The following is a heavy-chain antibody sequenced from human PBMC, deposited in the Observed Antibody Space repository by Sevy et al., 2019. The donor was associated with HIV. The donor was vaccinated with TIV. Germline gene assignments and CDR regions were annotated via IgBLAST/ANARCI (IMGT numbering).Heavy chain of an antibody. CDR2: ISWNSGSI. CDR1: GFTFDDYA. Sequence: GGSLRLSCAASGFTFDDYAMHWVRQAPGKGLEWVSGISWNSGSIGYADSVKGRFTISRDNAKNSLYLQMNSLGAEDTAFYYCAKDIIAVAGPGGYFDYWGQGTLVTVSS. J-gene: IGHJ4*02. D-gene: IGHD6-19*01. V-gene: IGHV3-9*01. CDR3: AKDIIAVAGPGGYFDY.